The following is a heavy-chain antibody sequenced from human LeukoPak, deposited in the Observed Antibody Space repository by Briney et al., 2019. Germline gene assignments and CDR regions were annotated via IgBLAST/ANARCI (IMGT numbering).Heavy chain of an antibody. V-gene: IGHV3-23*01. Sequence: PGGSLRLSCAASGFTFSSYAMSWVRQAPGKGLEWVSAIRGSGGSKYYADSVKGRFTISRDNSKNTLYLQMNSLRAEDTAVDYCAKKGVLLWFGELDYWGQGTLVTVSS. D-gene: IGHD3-10*01. CDR3: AKKGVLLWFGELDY. J-gene: IGHJ4*02. CDR1: GFTFSSYA. CDR2: IRGSGGSK.